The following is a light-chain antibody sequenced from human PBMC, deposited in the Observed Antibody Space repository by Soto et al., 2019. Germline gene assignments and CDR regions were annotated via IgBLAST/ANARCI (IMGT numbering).Light chain of an antibody. V-gene: IGKV3-15*01. CDR3: QQYNNWPPYT. Sequence: EIVMTQSPATLSVSPGERATLSCRASQSVSSNLAWYQQNPGQAPRLLIYGPSTRATGIPARFSGSGSGTEFTLTISSLQSEDFAVYYCQQYNNWPPYTFGQGTKLEIK. CDR1: QSVSSN. CDR2: GPS. J-gene: IGKJ2*01.